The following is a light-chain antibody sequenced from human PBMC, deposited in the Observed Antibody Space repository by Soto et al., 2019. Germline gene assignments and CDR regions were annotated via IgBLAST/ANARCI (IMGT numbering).Light chain of an antibody. CDR1: QSVSTK. CDR2: GAS. V-gene: IGKV3-15*01. CDR3: QQYESWPYT. J-gene: IGKJ2*01. Sequence: EIVMTQSPVILSVSPGERATLSCRASQSVSTKLAWYQQKPGQAPRLLIYGASTRVTGIPASFSGSGSGTEFTRTISSLQSEDFAVYHCQQYESWPYTFGQGTKREIK.